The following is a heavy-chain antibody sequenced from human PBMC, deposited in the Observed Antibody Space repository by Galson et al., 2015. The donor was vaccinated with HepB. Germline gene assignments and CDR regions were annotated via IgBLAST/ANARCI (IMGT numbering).Heavy chain of an antibody. D-gene: IGHD3-22*01. J-gene: IGHJ4*02. CDR2: ISAYNGKT. Sequence: SVTVSCKASGSTFTSYGISWVRQAPGQGLEWMGWISAYNGKTDYAQKLQGRLTMTTDASTSTAYMELRSLRSDDTAVYYCARANYYDSSGYYRYWGQGTLVTVSS. CDR3: ARANYYDSSGYYRY. V-gene: IGHV1-18*04. CDR1: GSTFTSYG.